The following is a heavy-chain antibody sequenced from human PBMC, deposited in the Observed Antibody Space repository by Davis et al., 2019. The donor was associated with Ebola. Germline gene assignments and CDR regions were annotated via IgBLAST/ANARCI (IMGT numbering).Heavy chain of an antibody. Sequence: GESLKISCAASGYTFTGYYMHWVRQAPGQGLEWMGWINPNSGGTNYAQKFQGRVTMTRDTSISTAYMELSRLRSDDTAVYYCALMATMSYYYGMDVWGQGTTVTVSS. CDR3: ALMATMSYYYGMDV. CDR2: INPNSGGT. CDR1: GYTFTGYY. D-gene: IGHD5-24*01. V-gene: IGHV1-2*02. J-gene: IGHJ6*02.